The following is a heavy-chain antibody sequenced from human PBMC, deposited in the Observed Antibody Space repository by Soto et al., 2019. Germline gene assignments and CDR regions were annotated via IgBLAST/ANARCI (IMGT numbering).Heavy chain of an antibody. D-gene: IGHD2-2*01. Sequence: QVQLVQSGAEVKKPGSSVKVSCKASGGTFSNYAISWVRQAPGQGLEWMGGIVPTPATTNYAQKFQGRVTMNADESTSTAYMDLSSLRSEDTAIYYCARVPYCSRTTCYSGVGMDVWGQGTTVTVSS. J-gene: IGHJ6*02. V-gene: IGHV1-69*01. CDR3: ARVPYCSRTTCYSGVGMDV. CDR1: GGTFSNYA. CDR2: IVPTPATT.